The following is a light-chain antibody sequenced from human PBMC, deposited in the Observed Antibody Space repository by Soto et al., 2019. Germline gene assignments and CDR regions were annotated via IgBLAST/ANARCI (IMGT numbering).Light chain of an antibody. Sequence: IQMTQSTPSLSASVGHRATITCRATQSISSYLNWYQQKPGKAPKVLIYAASSLQSGVPSRFSGSGSGTDFTLTISSLQPEDFETYYCQQSYSNPITFGQGTRLEIK. J-gene: IGKJ5*01. CDR3: QQSYSNPIT. V-gene: IGKV1-39*01. CDR1: QSISSY. CDR2: AAS.